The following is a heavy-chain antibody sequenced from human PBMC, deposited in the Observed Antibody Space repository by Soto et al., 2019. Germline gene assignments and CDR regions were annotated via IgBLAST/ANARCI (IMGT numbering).Heavy chain of an antibody. CDR1: GFTFSSYG. CDR3: AKLTDGYHPCLAY. V-gene: IGHV3-30*18. D-gene: IGHD5-12*01. CDR2: ISYDGSNK. J-gene: IGHJ4*02. Sequence: LRLSCAASGFTFSSYGMHWVRQAPGKGLEWVAVISYDGSNKYYADSVKGRFTISRDNSKNTLYLQMNSLRAEDTAVYYCAKLTDGYHPCLAYWGQGTLVLVSS.